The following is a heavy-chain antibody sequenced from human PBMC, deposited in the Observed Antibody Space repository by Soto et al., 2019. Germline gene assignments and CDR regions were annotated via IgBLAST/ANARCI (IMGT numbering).Heavy chain of an antibody. D-gene: IGHD3-16*01. CDR1: GFTFTSYA. V-gene: IGHV3-23*01. Sequence: EVQLLESGGDLVQPGGSLRLSCAASGFTFTSYAMSWVRQAPGRGLEWVSGVTRIGGDTYYADSVKGRFTISRDNSKNTVYLQMNSLRPEDTVLYYCASGQGGSTHHWFDPWGQGTLVTVSS. J-gene: IGHJ5*02. CDR2: VTRIGGDT. CDR3: ASGQGGSTHHWFDP.